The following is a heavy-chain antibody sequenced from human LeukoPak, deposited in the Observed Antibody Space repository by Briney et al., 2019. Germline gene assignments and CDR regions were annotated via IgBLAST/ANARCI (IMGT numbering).Heavy chain of an antibody. V-gene: IGHV3-23*01. CDR1: GFTFSTYV. CDR2: ISASGSGT. J-gene: IGHJ6*03. Sequence: GGSLRLSCAASGFTFSTYVMAWVRQAPGKGLEWVSGISASGSGTYYADSVKGRFTISRDNSKNSLYLQMNSLRAEDTAVYYCARAYYYHYYKDVWGKGTMVTVSS. CDR3: ARAYYYHYYKDV.